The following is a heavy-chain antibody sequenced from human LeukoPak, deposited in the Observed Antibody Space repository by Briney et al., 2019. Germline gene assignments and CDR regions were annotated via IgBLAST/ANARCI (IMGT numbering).Heavy chain of an antibody. CDR1: GFTFSSYG. D-gene: IGHD2-15*01. Sequence: PGGSLRLSCAASGFTFSSYGMHWVRQAPGKGLEGVAFIRYDGSKKYYADSVKGRFTISRDNAKNTLYLQINRLRAEATAVYYCAKDLSVVVAGALGYWGQGTLVTVSS. J-gene: IGHJ4*02. V-gene: IGHV3-30*02. CDR3: AKDLSVVVAGALGY. CDR2: IRYDGSKK.